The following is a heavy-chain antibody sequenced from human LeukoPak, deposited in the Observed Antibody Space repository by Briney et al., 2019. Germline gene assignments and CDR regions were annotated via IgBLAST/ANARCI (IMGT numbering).Heavy chain of an antibody. Sequence: SETLSLTCTVSGDSISSSYYWGWMRQPPGKGLEWIGSIYYSGTTYYYPSLKSRVTISVDTSKNQFSLKLSSVTAADTAVYYCVRHGGASSSHLSWFDPWGQGTLVTVSS. J-gene: IGHJ5*02. V-gene: IGHV4-39*01. CDR2: IYYSGTT. D-gene: IGHD6-13*01. CDR3: VRHGGASSSHLSWFDP. CDR1: GDSISSSYY.